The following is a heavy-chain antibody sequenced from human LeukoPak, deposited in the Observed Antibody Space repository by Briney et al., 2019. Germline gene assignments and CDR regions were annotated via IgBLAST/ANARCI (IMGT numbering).Heavy chain of an antibody. CDR2: ISDSGTGT. CDR1: GFTFSSYA. CDR3: ARYHCSSTSCYSEVSFDY. J-gene: IGHJ4*02. D-gene: IGHD2-2*01. Sequence: GGSLRLSCAASGFTFSSYAMSWVRQAPGKGLEWVSGISDSGTGTYYADSVKGRFTISRDNSKNTLFLQMNSLRAEDTAVYYCARYHCSSTSCYSEVSFDYWGQGTLVTVSS. V-gene: IGHV3-23*01.